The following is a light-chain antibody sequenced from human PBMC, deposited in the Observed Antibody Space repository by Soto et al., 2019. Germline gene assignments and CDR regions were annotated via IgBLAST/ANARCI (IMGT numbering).Light chain of an antibody. CDR3: QQNGSFPWT. CDR1: QSVSSSY. CDR2: GAS. Sequence: DIVLTQSPCTLSLSPGERVTLSCRASQSVSSSYLAWYQQKPGQAPRLLIYGASSRATGIPDRFSGSGSGTDFTLTISRLEPEDFAVYYCQQNGSFPWTFGQGTKVDIK. V-gene: IGKV3-20*01. J-gene: IGKJ1*01.